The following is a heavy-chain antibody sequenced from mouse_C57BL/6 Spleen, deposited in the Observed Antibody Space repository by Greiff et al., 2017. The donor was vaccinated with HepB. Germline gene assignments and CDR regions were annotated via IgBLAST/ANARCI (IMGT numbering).Heavy chain of an antibody. V-gene: IGHV1-7*01. CDR1: GYTFTSYW. D-gene: IGHD2-5*01. CDR3: ARYYSNPYFDY. J-gene: IGHJ2*01. CDR2: INPSSGYT. Sequence: QVQLKESGAELAKPGASVKLSYKASGYTFTSYWMHWVKQRPGQGLEWIGYINPSSGYTKYNQKFKDKATLTADKSSSTAYMQLSSLTYEDSAVYYCARYYSNPYFDYWGQGTTLTVSS.